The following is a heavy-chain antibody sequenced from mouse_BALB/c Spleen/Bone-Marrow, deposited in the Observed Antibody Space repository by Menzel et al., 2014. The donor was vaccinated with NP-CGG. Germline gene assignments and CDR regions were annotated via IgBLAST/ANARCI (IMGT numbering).Heavy chain of an antibody. CDR3: ARSPGEVNY. CDR2: IAPANGNT. V-gene: IGHV14-3*02. D-gene: IGHD1-3*01. Sequence: EVQLQQSGAELVKPGASVKLSCTASGFNIKDAYMHWVKQRPAQGLEWIGRIAPANGNTEYDPKFLDKATITADTSSNTAYLQFSSLTSEDTAVYYSARSPGEVNYWGQGTLVTVSA. CDR1: GFNIKDAY. J-gene: IGHJ3*01.